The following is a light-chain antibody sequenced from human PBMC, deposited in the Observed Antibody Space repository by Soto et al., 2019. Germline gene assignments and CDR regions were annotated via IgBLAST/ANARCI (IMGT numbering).Light chain of an antibody. CDR1: QSVSSSY. J-gene: IGKJ2*01. CDR2: GAS. V-gene: IGKV3D-20*02. Sequence: EIVLTQSPGTLSLSPGERATLSCRASQSVSSSYLAWYQQKPGQAPRLLIYGASSRATGIPDRFSGSGSGTDFTLTISRLEPEDFAVYYCQQLSNWLPYTFGQGTKLEIK. CDR3: QQLSNWLPYT.